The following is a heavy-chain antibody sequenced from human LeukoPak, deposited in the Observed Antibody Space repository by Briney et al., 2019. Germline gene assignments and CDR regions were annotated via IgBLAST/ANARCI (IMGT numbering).Heavy chain of an antibody. J-gene: IGHJ4*02. CDR3: ARGPVEMATVLFDY. V-gene: IGHV4-59*01. D-gene: IGHD5-24*01. Sequence: SETLSLTCTVSGGSISSYYWSWIRQPPGKGLEWIGYIYYSGSTNYNPSLKSRVTISVDTSKNQFSLKLSSVTAADTAVYYCARGPVEMATVLFDYWGQGTLVTVSS. CDR1: GGSISSYY. CDR2: IYYSGST.